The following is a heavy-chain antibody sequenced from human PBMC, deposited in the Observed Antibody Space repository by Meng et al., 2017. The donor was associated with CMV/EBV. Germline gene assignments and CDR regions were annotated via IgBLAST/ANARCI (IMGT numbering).Heavy chain of an antibody. V-gene: IGHV1-69*10. CDR1: GGTFSSYA. J-gene: IGHJ6*02. Sequence: SVKVSCKASGGTFSSYAISWVRQAPGQGLEWMGGIIPILGIANYAQKFQGRVTITADKSTSTAYMELSSLRSEDTAVYYCPRDRYCSSTSCHHHSPYGMDVWGQGTTVTVSS. CDR2: IIPILGIA. CDR3: PRDRYCSSTSCHHHSPYGMDV. D-gene: IGHD2-2*01.